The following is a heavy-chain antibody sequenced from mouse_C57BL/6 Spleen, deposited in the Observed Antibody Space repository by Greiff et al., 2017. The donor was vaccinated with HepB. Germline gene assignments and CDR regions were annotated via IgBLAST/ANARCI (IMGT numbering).Heavy chain of an antibody. D-gene: IGHD2-4*01. CDR3: AQIYYDYDVAMDY. CDR2: IYPGDGDT. Sequence: VQLQQSGAELVKPGASVKISCKASGYAFSSYWMNWVKQRPGKGLEWIGQIYPGDGDTNYNGKFKGKATMTADKSSSTAYMPLSSLTSEDSAVYFCAQIYYDYDVAMDYWGQGTSVTVSS. J-gene: IGHJ4*01. CDR1: GYAFSSYW. V-gene: IGHV1-80*01.